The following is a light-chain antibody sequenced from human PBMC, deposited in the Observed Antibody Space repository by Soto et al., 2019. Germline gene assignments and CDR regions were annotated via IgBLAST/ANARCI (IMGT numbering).Light chain of an antibody. CDR3: SSSTHSNTVV. CDR1: SGDIGAYDH. Sequence: ALTQPASVSGSPGQSVILSCSGTSGDIGAYDHVAWFQQHPGEVPKLLLRDVTNRPSGVSGRFSGSKSGNTAYLTISGLRPEDEADYYCSSSTHSNTVVFGGGTKLTVL. CDR2: DVT. V-gene: IGLV2-14*03. J-gene: IGLJ3*02.